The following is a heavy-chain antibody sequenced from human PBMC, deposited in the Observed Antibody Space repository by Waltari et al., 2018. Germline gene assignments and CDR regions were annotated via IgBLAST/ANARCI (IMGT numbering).Heavy chain of an antibody. CDR1: GFSLSTSGVG. J-gene: IGHJ4*02. V-gene: IGHV2-5*01. CDR3: AHSRDTVVVVPTYYFDY. D-gene: IGHD2-15*01. CDR2: ISWNDDK. Sequence: QITLKESGPTLVKPTQTLTLTCTGSGFSLSTSGVGVGWIRQPPGKALEWLALISWNDDKRYTPSLKSRLPLTQDTSTHQVVLTMTTMAPVDTATYYCAHSRDTVVVVPTYYFDYWGQGTLVTVSS.